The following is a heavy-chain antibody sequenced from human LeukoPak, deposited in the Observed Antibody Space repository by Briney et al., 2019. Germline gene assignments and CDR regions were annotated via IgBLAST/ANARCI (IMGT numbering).Heavy chain of an antibody. J-gene: IGHJ4*02. CDR2: IWNDGSNK. CDR3: ARDWAGGNSGYTDY. V-gene: IGHV3-33*01. CDR1: GFTFTTYG. D-gene: IGHD3-22*01. Sequence: GMSLRLSCAASGFTFTTYGMQWVRQAPARGLEWVAVIWNDGSNKYYADSVKGRFTISRDNSQNTLFLQMNSLSAEDTAVYFCARDWAGGNSGYTDYWGQGTLVTVSS.